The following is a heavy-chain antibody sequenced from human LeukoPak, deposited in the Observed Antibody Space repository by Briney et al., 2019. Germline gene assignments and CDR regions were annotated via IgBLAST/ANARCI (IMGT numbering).Heavy chain of an antibody. CDR1: GFTFNDYS. CDR3: ARERIYSHYYMDV. D-gene: IGHD5-18*01. J-gene: IGHJ6*03. V-gene: IGHV3-48*04. CDR2: VSGHSTAI. Sequence: GGSLRLSCAASGFTFNDYSMNWVRQAPGKGLEWLAFVSGHSTAIYHADSVKGRFTISRDNAKKTVFLHMNSLRPEDTAVHYCARERIYSHYYMDVWGTGTTVTVSS.